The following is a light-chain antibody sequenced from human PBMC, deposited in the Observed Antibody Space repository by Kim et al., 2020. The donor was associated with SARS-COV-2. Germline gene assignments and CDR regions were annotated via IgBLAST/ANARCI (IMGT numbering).Light chain of an antibody. J-gene: IGLJ2*01. CDR1: SSDGGGYNY. Sequence: GQSITISCTGTSSDGGGYNYVTWYQQHPGKAPKHMIYEVSNRPSGVSNRFSGSKSGNTASLTISGLQAEDEADYYCSSYTSSSTVVFGGGTQLTVL. CDR2: EVS. V-gene: IGLV2-14*01. CDR3: SSYTSSSTVV.